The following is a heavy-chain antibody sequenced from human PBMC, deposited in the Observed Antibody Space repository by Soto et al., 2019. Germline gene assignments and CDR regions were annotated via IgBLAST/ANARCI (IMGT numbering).Heavy chain of an antibody. D-gene: IGHD2-15*01. CDR2: IYHSGST. CDR1: GGSISSSNW. CDR3: ARGAVVVVAATPGYYYYGMDV. Sequence: QVQLQESGPGLVKPSGTLSLTCAVSGGSISSSNWWSWVCQPPGKGLEWIGEIYHSGSTNYNTSLKSRVTISVDKSKNQFSLKLSSVTAADTAVYYCARGAVVVVAATPGYYYYGMDVWGQGTTVTVSS. V-gene: IGHV4-4*02. J-gene: IGHJ6*02.